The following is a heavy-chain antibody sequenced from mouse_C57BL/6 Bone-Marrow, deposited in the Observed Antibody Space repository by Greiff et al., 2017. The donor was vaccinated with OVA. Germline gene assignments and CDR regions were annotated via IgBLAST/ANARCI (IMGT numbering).Heavy chain of an antibody. V-gene: IGHV1-55*01. Sequence: QVQLQQPGAELVKPGASVKMSCKASGYTFTSYWITWVKQRPGQGLEWIGDIYPGSGSTNYNEKFKSKATLTVDTSSSTAYMQLSSLTSEDSAVYYSARSGGITTVVANWYFDVWGTGTTVTVSS. J-gene: IGHJ1*03. CDR1: GYTFTSYW. CDR2: IYPGSGST. CDR3: ARSGGITTVVANWYFDV. D-gene: IGHD1-1*01.